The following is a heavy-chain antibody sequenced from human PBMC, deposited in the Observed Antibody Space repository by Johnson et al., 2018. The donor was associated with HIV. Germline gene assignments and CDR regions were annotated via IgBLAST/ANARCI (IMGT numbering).Heavy chain of an antibody. Sequence: QVQLVESGGGLVKPGGSLRLSCAASGFTFSDYYMTWIRQAPGKGLEWVSGISWNSGSIGYADSVKGLFTISRDNSKNTLYLQMNSLRAEDTAVYYCAKRYSGSLRDTFDIWGQGTMVTVSS. V-gene: IGHV3-11*04. D-gene: IGHD1-26*01. CDR2: ISWNSGSI. J-gene: IGHJ3*02. CDR3: AKRYSGSLRDTFDI. CDR1: GFTFSDYY.